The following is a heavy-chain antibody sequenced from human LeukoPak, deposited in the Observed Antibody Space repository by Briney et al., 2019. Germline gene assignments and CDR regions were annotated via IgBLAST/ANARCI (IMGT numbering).Heavy chain of an antibody. CDR3: ARIGRRMTTVTGYDY. CDR1: GYTFTSYG. CDR2: IIPIFGTA. V-gene: IGHV1-69*13. Sequence: EASVKVSCKASGYTFTSYGISWVRQAPGQGLEWMGGIIPIFGTANYAQKFQGRVTITADESTSTAYMELSSLRSEDTAVYYCARIGRRMTTVTGYDYWGQGTLVTVSS. J-gene: IGHJ4*02. D-gene: IGHD4-17*01.